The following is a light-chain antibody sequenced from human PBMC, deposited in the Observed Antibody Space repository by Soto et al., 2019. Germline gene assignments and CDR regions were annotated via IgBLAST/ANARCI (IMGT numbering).Light chain of an antibody. V-gene: IGLV1-40*01. J-gene: IGLJ2*01. CDR2: GNT. Sequence: QYVLTQPPSVSGAPGQRVTISCTGSSFVIGAGYDVHWYQQLPGTAPKLLIYGNTNRPSGVPDRFSGSKSGTSASLAITRLQAEDEADYYCQSYDSSLSGHVVFGGGTKLTAL. CDR3: QSYDSSLSGHVV. CDR1: SFVIGAGYD.